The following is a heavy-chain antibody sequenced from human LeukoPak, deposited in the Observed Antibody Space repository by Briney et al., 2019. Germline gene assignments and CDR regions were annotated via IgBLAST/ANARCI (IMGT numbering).Heavy chain of an antibody. J-gene: IGHJ6*02. V-gene: IGHV4-39*07. Sequence: SETLSLTCTVSGGSISGSSYYWGWIRQPPGKGLEWIGEITHSGSTNYNPSLKSRVTISVDTSKNQVSLKLSSVTAADTAVYYCARGPTYYDFWSGYSTVYYYGMDVWGQGTTVTVSS. D-gene: IGHD3-3*01. CDR1: GGSISGSSYY. CDR3: ARGPTYYDFWSGYSTVYYYGMDV. CDR2: ITHSGST.